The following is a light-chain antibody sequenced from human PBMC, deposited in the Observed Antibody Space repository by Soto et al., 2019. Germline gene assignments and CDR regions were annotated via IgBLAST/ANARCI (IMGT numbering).Light chain of an antibody. CDR1: TGAVTSGHY. CDR2: DIN. J-gene: IGLJ2*01. CDR3: LLYYTGARV. V-gene: IGLV7-46*01. Sequence: QAVVTQEPSLTVSPGGTVTLTCGSSTGAVTSGHYPYWIQQKPGQAPRTLIYDINNKHSWTPARFSGSLLGGKAALTLSGAQPEDEAQYYCLLYYTGARVFGGGTKVTVL.